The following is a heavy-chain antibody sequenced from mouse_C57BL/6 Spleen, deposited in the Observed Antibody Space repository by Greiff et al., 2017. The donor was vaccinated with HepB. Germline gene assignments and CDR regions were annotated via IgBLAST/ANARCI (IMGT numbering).Heavy chain of an antibody. V-gene: IGHV1-81*01. CDR3: ARITTVEDFDV. CDR2: IYPRSGNT. D-gene: IGHD1-1*01. Sequence: QVQLQQSGAELARPGASVKLSCKASGYTFTSYGISWVKQRTGQGLEWIGEIYPRSGNTYYNEKFKGKATLTADKSSSTAYMELRSLTSEDSAVYFCARITTVEDFDVWGTGTTVTVSS. CDR1: GYTFTSYG. J-gene: IGHJ1*03.